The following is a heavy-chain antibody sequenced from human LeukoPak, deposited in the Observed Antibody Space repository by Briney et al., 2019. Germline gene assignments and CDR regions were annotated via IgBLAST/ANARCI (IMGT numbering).Heavy chain of an antibody. D-gene: IGHD3-16*01. CDR3: AKGLRTGVGPYMGYHYYMNV. Sequence: GGSLRLSCAASGFTFSSYAMSWVRQAPGKGLKWVSTINDNGDGTYYADSVKGRFTISRDNSYNTVSLQMNSLRDEDTGVYYCAKGLRTGVGPYMGYHYYMNVWGKGATVTVSS. CDR1: GFTFSSYA. CDR2: INDNGDGT. J-gene: IGHJ6*03. V-gene: IGHV3-23*01.